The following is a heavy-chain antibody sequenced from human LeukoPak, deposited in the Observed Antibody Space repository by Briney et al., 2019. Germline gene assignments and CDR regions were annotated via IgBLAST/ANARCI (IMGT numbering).Heavy chain of an antibody. CDR1: GGSFSGYY. Sequence: SETLSLTCAVYGGSFSGYYWSWIRQPPGKGLEWIGEINHSGSTNYNPSLKSRVTISVDTSKNQFSLKLRSVTAADTAVYYCARVIPNSGWYFYYYYMDVWGKGTTVTVSS. CDR2: INHSGST. V-gene: IGHV4-34*01. J-gene: IGHJ6*03. D-gene: IGHD6-19*01. CDR3: ARVIPNSGWYFYYYYMDV.